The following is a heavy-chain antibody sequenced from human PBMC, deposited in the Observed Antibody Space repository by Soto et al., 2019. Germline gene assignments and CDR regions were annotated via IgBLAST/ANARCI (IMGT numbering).Heavy chain of an antibody. V-gene: IGHV4-59*01. D-gene: IGHD2-2*01. CDR3: ARVPSAPAAMGLFDY. J-gene: IGHJ4*02. CDR2: IYYSGST. CDR1: GGSISSYY. Sequence: SETLSLTCTVSGGSISSYYWSWIRQPPGKGLEWIGYIYYSGSTNYNPSLKSRVTISVDTSKNQFSLKLSSVTAADTAVYYCARVPSAPAAMGLFDYWGQGTLVTVSS.